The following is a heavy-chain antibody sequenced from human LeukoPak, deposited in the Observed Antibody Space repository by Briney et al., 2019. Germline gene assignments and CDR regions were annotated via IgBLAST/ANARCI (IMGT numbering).Heavy chain of an antibody. CDR3: ARGIVVVPAASFDY. V-gene: IGHV4-59*04. J-gene: IGHJ4*02. D-gene: IGHD2-2*01. CDR2: IYHSGST. Sequence: SETLSLTCTVSGGSISSYYWSWIRQPPGKGLEWIGYIYHSGSTYYNPSLKSRVTISVDRSKNQFSLKLSSVTAADTAVYYCARGIVVVPAASFDYWGQGTLVTVSS. CDR1: GGSISSYY.